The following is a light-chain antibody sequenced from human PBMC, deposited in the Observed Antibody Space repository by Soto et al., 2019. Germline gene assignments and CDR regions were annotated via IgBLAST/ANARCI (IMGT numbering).Light chain of an antibody. V-gene: IGKV1-9*01. CDR2: KAS. J-gene: IGKJ4*01. CDR3: QQYNSYPLT. Sequence: DIQLTQSPSFLSASVGDRVTITCRASQGISSYLAWYQQKPGKAPKLLIYKASSLESGVPSRFSGSGSGTEFTLTISSLQPDDFATYYCQQYNSYPLTFGGGTKVDIK. CDR1: QGISSY.